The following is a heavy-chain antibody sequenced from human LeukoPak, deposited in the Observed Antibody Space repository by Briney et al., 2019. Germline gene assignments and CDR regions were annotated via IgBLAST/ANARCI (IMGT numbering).Heavy chain of an antibody. Sequence: SETLSLTCTVSGGSISSYYWSWIRQPPGKGLEWIGSIYYSGSTYYNPSLKSRVTISVDTSKNQFSLKLSSVTAADTAVYYCARQNYYGSGSYYKAPADMDVWGQGTTVTVSS. CDR3: ARQNYYGSGSYYKAPADMDV. CDR2: IYYSGST. CDR1: GGSISSYY. D-gene: IGHD3-10*01. V-gene: IGHV4-59*05. J-gene: IGHJ6*02.